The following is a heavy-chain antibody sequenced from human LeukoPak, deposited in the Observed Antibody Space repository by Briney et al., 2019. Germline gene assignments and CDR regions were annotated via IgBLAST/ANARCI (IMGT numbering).Heavy chain of an antibody. Sequence: SETLSLTCTVSGGSISSYYWSWIRQPAGKGLEWIGRIYTSGSTNYNPSLKSRVTMSVDTSKNQFSLKLSSVTAADTAVYYCARGGIDKPEDYYDSSGPYYFDYWGQGTLVTVSS. CDR1: GGSISSYY. D-gene: IGHD3-22*01. CDR3: ARGGIDKPEDYYDSSGPYYFDY. J-gene: IGHJ4*02. V-gene: IGHV4-4*07. CDR2: IYTSGST.